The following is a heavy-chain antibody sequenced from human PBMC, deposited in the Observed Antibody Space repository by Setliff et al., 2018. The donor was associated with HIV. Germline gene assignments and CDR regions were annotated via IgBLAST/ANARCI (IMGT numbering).Heavy chain of an antibody. V-gene: IGHV4-4*08. J-gene: IGHJ6*04. Sequence: SETLSLTCTVSGGSISGYYWSWIRQPPGKGLEWIGYIYTSGSTNYNPSLKNRVTISVDTSKNTFYLKLSSVTAADTAVYYCARAHYYGSGFMDVWGRGTTVTVSS. CDR2: IYTSGST. CDR3: ARAHYYGSGFMDV. D-gene: IGHD3-10*01. CDR1: GGSISGYY.